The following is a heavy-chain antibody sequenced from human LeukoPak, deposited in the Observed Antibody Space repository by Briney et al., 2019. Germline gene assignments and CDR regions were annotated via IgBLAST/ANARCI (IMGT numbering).Heavy chain of an antibody. V-gene: IGHV1-46*02. CDR1: GYTYNTYY. CDR3: ARDDTIAEGIGFEY. CDR2: INPSDGWT. Sequence: ASVKVSCKAAGYTYNTYYIHWERQAPGQGLEWLAIINPSDGWTNYAQKFKGRVAVTGDTSTSTVYMELSRLRSDDTAVYYCARDDTIAEGIGFEYWGQGTLVTVSP. D-gene: IGHD1-26*01. J-gene: IGHJ4*02.